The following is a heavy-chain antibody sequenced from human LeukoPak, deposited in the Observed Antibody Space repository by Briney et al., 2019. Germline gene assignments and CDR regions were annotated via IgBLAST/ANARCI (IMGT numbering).Heavy chain of an antibody. CDR2: ISGGNT. J-gene: IGHJ4*02. Sequence: PGGSLRLSCAAPGFTLSSTGMSWVRQAPGKGLEWVSGISGGNTFYADSVKGRFTISRDNSKSTLYLQMDSLRVEDTAIYYCARGTVAAAGPDRGIHWGQGTLVTVSS. CDR1: GFTLSSTG. CDR3: ARGTVAAAGPDRGIH. D-gene: IGHD6-13*01. V-gene: IGHV3-23*01.